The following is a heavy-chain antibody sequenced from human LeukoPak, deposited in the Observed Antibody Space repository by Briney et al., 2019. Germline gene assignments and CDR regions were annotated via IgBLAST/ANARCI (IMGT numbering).Heavy chain of an antibody. CDR3: AKGGRDFWSGFRVWFDP. CDR2: IGAYNGNT. D-gene: IGHD3-3*01. V-gene: IGHV1-18*01. Sequence: ASVKVSCKASGYTFTSYGISWVRQAPGQGLEWMGWIGAYNGNTNYAQKLQGRVTMTTDTSTSTAYMELRSLRSDDTAVYYCAKGGRDFWSGFRVWFDPWGQGTLVTVSS. CDR1: GYTFTSYG. J-gene: IGHJ5*02.